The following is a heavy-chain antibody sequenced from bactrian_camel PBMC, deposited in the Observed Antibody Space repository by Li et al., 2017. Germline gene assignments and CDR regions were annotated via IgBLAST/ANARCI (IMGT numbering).Heavy chain of an antibody. V-gene: IGHV3S1*01. CDR3: TTDRLCGTLLRGLGD. CDR2: IYSGGEPT. CDR1: GFAFSIYS. J-gene: IGHJ4*01. Sequence: HVQLVESGGGSVQAGGSLRLSCAASGFAFSIYSMYWVRQAPGKGLKWVSVIYSGGEPTYYADSVKGRFTISKDNAKNTLSLQMNSLKPEDTATYYCTTDRLCGTLLRGLGDRGQGTQVTVS. D-gene: IGHD1*01.